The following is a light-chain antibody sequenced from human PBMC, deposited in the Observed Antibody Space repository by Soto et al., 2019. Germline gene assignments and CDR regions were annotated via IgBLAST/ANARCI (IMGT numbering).Light chain of an antibody. V-gene: IGKV3-20*01. CDR2: GAS. CDR1: QSVSNNY. Sequence: ETVLTQSPGTLSLSPGERATLFCRASQSVSNNYLAWYQQKPGQAPRLLIYGASSRATGIPDRFSGSGSGTDFSLTISRLEPEDSAVYYCQQHRTSPTSWTFGQGTKVEIK. CDR3: QQHRTSPTSWT. J-gene: IGKJ1*01.